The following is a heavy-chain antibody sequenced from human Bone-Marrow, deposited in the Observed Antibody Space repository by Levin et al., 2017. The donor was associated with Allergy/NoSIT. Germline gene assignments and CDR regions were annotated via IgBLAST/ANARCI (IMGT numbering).Heavy chain of an antibody. CDR1: GASISRGNYY. Sequence: SETLSLTCNVSGASISRGNYYWIWTRQHPGKGLEWIGYIYYTGSIYYHPSLRIRVTISVDPSNTHFSLKLSSVTAADTAVYYCARGLTALDRGYYYYYYGMDVWGRGTTVTVSS. J-gene: IGHJ6*02. D-gene: IGHD3-10*01. V-gene: IGHV4-31*03. CDR2: IYYTGSI. CDR3: ARGLTALDRGYYYYYYGMDV.